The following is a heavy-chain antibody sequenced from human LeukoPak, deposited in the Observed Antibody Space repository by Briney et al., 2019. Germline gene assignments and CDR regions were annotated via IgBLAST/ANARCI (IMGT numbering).Heavy chain of an antibody. CDR3: ARDHLYDSSGYPSY. J-gene: IGHJ4*02. CDR1: GFTFSNYA. V-gene: IGHV3-30*04. D-gene: IGHD3-22*01. CDR2: ISYDGSNK. Sequence: PGGSLRLSCAASGFTFSNYAMHWVRQAPGKGLEWVAVISYDGSNKYYADSVKGRFTISRDNSKDTLYLQMNSLRAEDTAVYYCARDHLYDSSGYPSYWGQGTLVTVSS.